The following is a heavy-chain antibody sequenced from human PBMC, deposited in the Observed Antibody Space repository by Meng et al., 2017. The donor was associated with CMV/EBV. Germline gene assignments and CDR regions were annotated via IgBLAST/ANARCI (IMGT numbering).Heavy chain of an antibody. V-gene: IGHV1-69*05. Sequence: SVKVSCKASGGTFSSYAISWVRQAPGQGLVWMGGIIPIFGTANYAQKFQGRVTITTDESTSTAYMELSSLRSEDTAVYYCARDAVAAPPYYYGMDVWGQGTTVTVSS. CDR3: ARDAVAAPPYYYGMDV. CDR1: GGTFSSYA. J-gene: IGHJ6*02. D-gene: IGHD6-19*01. CDR2: IIPIFGTA.